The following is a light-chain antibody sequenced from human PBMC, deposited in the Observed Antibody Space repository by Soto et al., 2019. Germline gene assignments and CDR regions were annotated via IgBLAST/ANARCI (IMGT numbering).Light chain of an antibody. V-gene: IGLV8-61*01. CDR1: SGSVSTSYY. Sequence: QTVVTQEPSFSVSPGGTVTLTCGLSSGSVSTSYYPSWYQQTPGQAPRTLIYSTNTRSSGVPDRFSGSILGNKAALTITGAQAEDESDYYCVLYMGSGISGVFGGGTKVTVL. CDR3: VLYMGSGISGV. CDR2: STN. J-gene: IGLJ2*01.